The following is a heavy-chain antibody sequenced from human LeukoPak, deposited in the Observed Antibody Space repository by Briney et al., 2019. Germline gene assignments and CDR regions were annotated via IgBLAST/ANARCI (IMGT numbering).Heavy chain of an antibody. J-gene: IGHJ4*02. V-gene: IGHV3-15*01. Sequence: PGGSLRLSCAASGFTFSNAWMSWVRQAPGKGLEWVGRIKSKTDGGTTDYAAPVKGRFTISRDDSKNTLYLQMNSLKTEDTAVYYCTTEEGSGSYYFDYWGQGTLVTVSS. CDR1: GFTFSNAW. CDR2: IKSKTDGGTT. CDR3: TTEEGSGSYYFDY. D-gene: IGHD3-3*01.